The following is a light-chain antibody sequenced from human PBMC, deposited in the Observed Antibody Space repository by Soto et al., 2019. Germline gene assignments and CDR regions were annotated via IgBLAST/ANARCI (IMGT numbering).Light chain of an antibody. J-gene: IGLJ1*01. CDR2: EVS. CDR1: SSDVGGYNY. CDR3: SSYTSSSTLV. V-gene: IGLV2-14*01. Sequence: QSALTQPASVSGSPGQSITISCTGTSSDVGGYNYVSWYQQHPGKAPKLMIYEVSHRPSGVSNRFSGSKSGSTASLTISGLQAEDEADYYCSSYTSSSTLVFGTGTKVTVL.